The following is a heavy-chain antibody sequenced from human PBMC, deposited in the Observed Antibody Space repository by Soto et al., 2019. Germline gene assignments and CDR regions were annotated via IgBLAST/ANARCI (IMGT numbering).Heavy chain of an antibody. D-gene: IGHD3-22*01. V-gene: IGHV1-3*01. J-gene: IGHJ4*02. CDR3: ARSDSSGYVAY. CDR1: GYTFTTFS. Sequence: ASVKVSCKASGYTFTTFSMHWVRQAPGQSLEWVGWIHPGKGNTQYSQKFQGRVTMTSDTSASTAYMELNSLTIDDTAVYHCARSDSSGYVAYWGQGTQVTVSS. CDR2: IHPGKGNT.